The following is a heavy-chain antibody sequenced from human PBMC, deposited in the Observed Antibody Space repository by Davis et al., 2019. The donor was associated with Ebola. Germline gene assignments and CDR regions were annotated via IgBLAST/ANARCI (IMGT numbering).Heavy chain of an antibody. Sequence: PGGSLRLSCAASGFTFSDYYMSWIRQAPGKGLEWISYISIGGKNIHYADSVKGRFTVSRDNAKDSLYLYMNSLRDEDTAVYYCARRIFGDSRGGVDVWGQGTTVSVSS. V-gene: IGHV3-11*04. CDR3: ARRIFGDSRGGVDV. D-gene: IGHD2-15*01. CDR2: ISIGGKNI. CDR1: GFTFSDYY. J-gene: IGHJ6*02.